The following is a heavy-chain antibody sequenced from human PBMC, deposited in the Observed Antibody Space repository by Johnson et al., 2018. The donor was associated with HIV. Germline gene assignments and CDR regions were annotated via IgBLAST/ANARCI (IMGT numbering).Heavy chain of an antibody. J-gene: IGHJ3*02. Sequence: VQLVESGGGLVQPGGSLRLSSAASGFTFSSYWMSWVRQAPGKGLEWVANIKQDGSEKYYVDSVKGRFTISRDNAKNSLYLQMNSLRAEDTAVYYCARARYDYVWGSYRFDAFDIWGQGTMVTVSS. V-gene: IGHV3-7*01. D-gene: IGHD3-16*02. CDR3: ARARYDYVWGSYRFDAFDI. CDR2: IKQDGSEK. CDR1: GFTFSSYW.